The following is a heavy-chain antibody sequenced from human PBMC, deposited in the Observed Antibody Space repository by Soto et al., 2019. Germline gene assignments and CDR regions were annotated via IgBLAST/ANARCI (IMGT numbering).Heavy chain of an antibody. CDR1: GYTFTSYG. J-gene: IGHJ2*01. V-gene: IGHV1-18*01. Sequence: GASVKVSCKASGYTFTSYGISWVRQAPGQGLEWMGWISAYNGNTNYAQKFQGRITITADKSTNTAYMELRSLRSDDTAVYYCASSPPPTVTMYSRYFDLWGRGTLVTVSS. CDR3: ASSPPPTVTMYSRYFDL. D-gene: IGHD4-17*01. CDR2: ISAYNGNT.